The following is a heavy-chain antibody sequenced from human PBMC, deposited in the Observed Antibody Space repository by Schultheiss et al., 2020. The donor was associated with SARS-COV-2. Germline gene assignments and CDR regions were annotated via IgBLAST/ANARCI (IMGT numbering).Heavy chain of an antibody. CDR2: MNPNSGNT. Sequence: ASVKVSCKASGYTFTSYDINWVRQATGQGLEWMGWMNPNSGNTGYAQKFQGRVTMTRNTSISTAYMELSSLRSEDTAVYYCAGGSPPSRAVRDYGMDVWGQGTTVTVSS. V-gene: IGHV1-8*01. J-gene: IGHJ6*02. CDR1: GYTFTSYD. D-gene: IGHD2-21*01. CDR3: AGGSPPSRAVRDYGMDV.